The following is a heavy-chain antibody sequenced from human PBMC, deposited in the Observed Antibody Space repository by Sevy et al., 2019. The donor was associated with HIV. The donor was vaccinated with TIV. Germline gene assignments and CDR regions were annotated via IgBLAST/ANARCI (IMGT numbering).Heavy chain of an antibody. CDR3: AGGSSSWYYYYYGMDV. J-gene: IGHJ6*02. D-gene: IGHD6-13*01. CDR1: GGSISSSSYY. Sequence: SETLSLTCTVSGGSISSSSYYWGWIRQPPGKGLEWIGSIYYSGSTCYNPSLKSRVTISIDTSKNQFSLKLSSVTAADTAVYYCAGGSSSWYYYYYGMDVWGQGTTVTVSS. V-gene: IGHV4-39*01. CDR2: IYYSGST.